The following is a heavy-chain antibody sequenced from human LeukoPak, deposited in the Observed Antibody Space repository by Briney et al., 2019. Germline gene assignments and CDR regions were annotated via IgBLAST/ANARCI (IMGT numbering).Heavy chain of an antibody. CDR1: GGSISSHF. V-gene: IGHV4-59*08. D-gene: IGHD6-19*01. J-gene: IGHJ6*02. CDR3: ASAIAVAGTQTYYYYGMDV. Sequence: SETLSLTCTVSGGSISSHFWTWIRQPPGKGLEWIGYIHYSGSTNYNPSLKSRVTISVDTSKNQFSLKLSSVTAADTAVYYCASAIAVAGTQTYYYYGMDVWGQGTTVTVSS. CDR2: IHYSGST.